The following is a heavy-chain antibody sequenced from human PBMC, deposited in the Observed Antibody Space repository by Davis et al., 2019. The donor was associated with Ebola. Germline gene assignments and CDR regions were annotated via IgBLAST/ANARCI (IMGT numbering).Heavy chain of an antibody. V-gene: IGHV3-23*01. J-gene: IGHJ4*02. Sequence: GESLKISCAASGFIFSSYVMSWVRQAPGKGLEWVSTLGTSADTYYADSVKGRFTISRDNSKNTLYLQMNSLRAEDTAVYYCAKVELSGYWGQGTLVTVSS. CDR1: GFIFSSYV. CDR3: AKVELSGY. D-gene: IGHD1-26*01. CDR2: LGTSADT.